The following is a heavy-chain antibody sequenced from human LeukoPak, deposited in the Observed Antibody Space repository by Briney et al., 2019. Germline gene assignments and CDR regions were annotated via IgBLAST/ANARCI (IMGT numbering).Heavy chain of an antibody. CDR2: IKQDGSEK. Sequence: PGGSLRLSCAASGFTFSSYWMSWVRQAPGKGLEWVANIKQDGSEKCYVDSVKGRFTISRDNAKNSLYLQMNSLRAEDTAVYYCARENVDGITIFEYWGQGTLVTVSS. CDR3: ARENVDGITIFEY. D-gene: IGHD3-3*01. CDR1: GFTFSSYW. V-gene: IGHV3-7*01. J-gene: IGHJ4*02.